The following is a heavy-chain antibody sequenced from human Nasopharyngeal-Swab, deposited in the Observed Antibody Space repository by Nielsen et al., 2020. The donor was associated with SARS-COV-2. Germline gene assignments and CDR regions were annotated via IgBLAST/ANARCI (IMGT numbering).Heavy chain of an antibody. Sequence: ASVKVSCKASGYTFTSCAMHWVRPAPGQRLEWMGWINDGNGNTKYSQKFQGRVTITRDTSASTAYMELSSLRSEDTAVYYCARDVELTGQGQYYYYGMDFWGQGTTVTFSS. CDR2: INDGNGNT. CDR3: ARDVELTGQGQYYYYGMDF. CDR1: GYTFTSCA. J-gene: IGHJ6*02. D-gene: IGHD3-9*01. V-gene: IGHV1-3*01.